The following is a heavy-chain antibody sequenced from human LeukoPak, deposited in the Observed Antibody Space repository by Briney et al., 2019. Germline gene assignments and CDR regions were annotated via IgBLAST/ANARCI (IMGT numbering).Heavy chain of an antibody. V-gene: IGHV3-7*01. D-gene: IGHD2-2*03. CDR3: ARDLWVLPGKGYFDL. J-gene: IGHJ2*01. CDR1: GFTFSAYA. CDR2: TKEDGSEK. Sequence: PGGSLRLSCAASGFTFSAYAMSWVRQAPGKGLEWVGRTKEDGSEKYYVDSVKGRFTISRDNAKNSLYLQMNSLRAEDTAVYYCARDLWVLPGKGYFDLWGRGTLVTVSS.